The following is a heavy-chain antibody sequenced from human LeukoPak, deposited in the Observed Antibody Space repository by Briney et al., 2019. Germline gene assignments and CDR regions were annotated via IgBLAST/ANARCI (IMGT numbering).Heavy chain of an antibody. V-gene: IGHV4-34*09. J-gene: IGHJ4*02. CDR1: GGSFSGYY. CDR3: ARVTSGYIGPLDY. Sequence: NSSETLSLTCAVYGGSFSGYYWSWIRQPPGKGLEWIGEINHSGSTYYNPSLKSRVTISIDTSKNQFSLKLSSVTAADTAVYYCARVTSGYIGPLDYWGQGTLVTVSS. CDR2: INHSGST. D-gene: IGHD3-22*01.